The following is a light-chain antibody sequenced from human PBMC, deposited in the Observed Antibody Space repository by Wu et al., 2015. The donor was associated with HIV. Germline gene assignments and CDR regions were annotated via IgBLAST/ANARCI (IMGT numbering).Light chain of an antibody. CDR1: QSVSTNY. J-gene: IGKJ4*01. Sequence: EIVLTQSPGTLSLSPGERATLSCRASQSVSTNYLAWYQQRPGQSPRLLIYGASSRATGIPDRFSGSGSGTVFTLTISRLEPEDFAVYYCQHFDTSPSLTFGGGTKVEIK. CDR3: QHFDTSPSLT. CDR2: GAS. V-gene: IGKV3-20*01.